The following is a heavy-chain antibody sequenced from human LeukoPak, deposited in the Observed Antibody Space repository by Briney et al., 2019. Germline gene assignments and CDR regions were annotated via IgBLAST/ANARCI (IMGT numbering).Heavy chain of an antibody. V-gene: IGHV4-34*01. J-gene: IGHJ4*02. Sequence: SETLTLTCAVYGGSFSGYYWSWIRQPPGKGLEWIWEINHSGSTNYNPSLKMRVTISVETSKNQFSLKLSSVTDADTAVYYCARDRGITLVPEVSDARRNDYWGQRSLLTVSS. CDR2: INHSGST. CDR1: GGSFSGYY. D-gene: IGHD3-10*01. CDR3: ARDRGITLVPEVSDARRNDY.